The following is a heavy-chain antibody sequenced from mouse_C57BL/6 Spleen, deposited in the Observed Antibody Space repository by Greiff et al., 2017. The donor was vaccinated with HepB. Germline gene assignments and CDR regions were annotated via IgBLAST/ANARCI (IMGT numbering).Heavy chain of an antibody. Sequence: QVQLQQSGAELVRPGTSVKMSCKASGYTFTNYWIGWAKQRPGHGLEWIGDIYPGGGYTNYNEKFKGKATLTADKSSSTAYIQFSSLTSEDSAIYYCARYYSNYFDYWGQGTTLTVSS. D-gene: IGHD2-5*01. CDR3: ARYYSNYFDY. CDR1: GYTFTNYW. V-gene: IGHV1-63*01. J-gene: IGHJ2*01. CDR2: IYPGGGYT.